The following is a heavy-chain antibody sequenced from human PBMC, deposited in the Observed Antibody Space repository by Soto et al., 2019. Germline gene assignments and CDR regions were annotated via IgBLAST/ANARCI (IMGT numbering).Heavy chain of an antibody. CDR3: ASSYGSGYRAFDY. CDR1: GDTFTFYS. J-gene: IGHJ4*02. D-gene: IGHD3-10*01. CDR2: INPILSMS. Sequence: QVQLVQSGAEVKRPGSSVKVSCKASGDTFTFYSINWVRQAPGLGLEWMGRINPILSMSNYAQRFQVRVTMTADKSTSTAYMELSILRSEDTAIYYCASSYGSGYRAFDYWGQGALVTVSS. V-gene: IGHV1-69*02.